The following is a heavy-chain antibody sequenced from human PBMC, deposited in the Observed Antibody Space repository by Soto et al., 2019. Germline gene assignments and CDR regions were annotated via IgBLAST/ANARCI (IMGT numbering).Heavy chain of an antibody. CDR2: IKSKTDGGTT. CDR3: TTDRYYYDSSGCSI. CDR1: GFTFSNAW. J-gene: IGHJ3*02. D-gene: IGHD3-22*01. Sequence: GGSLRLSCAASGFTFSNAWMSWVRQAPGKGLEWVGRIKSKTDGGTTDYAAPVKGRFTISRDDSKNTLYLQMNSLKTDDTAVYYCTTDRYYYDSSGCSIWGQGTMVTVSS. V-gene: IGHV3-15*01.